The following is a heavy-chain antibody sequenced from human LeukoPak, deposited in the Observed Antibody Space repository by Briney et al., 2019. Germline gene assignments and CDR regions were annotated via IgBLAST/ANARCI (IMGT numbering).Heavy chain of an antibody. V-gene: IGHV1-46*01. J-gene: IGHJ5*02. CDR1: GYTFTSYY. D-gene: IGHD2-2*01. CDR3: ARESTKAYNWFDP. CDR2: INPSGGST. Sequence: ASLKVSCKASGYTFTSYYMHWVRLAPGQGLEWMGIINPSGGSTSYAQKFQGRVTMTRDTSTSTVYMELSSLRSEDTAVYYCARESTKAYNWFDPWGQGTLVTVSS.